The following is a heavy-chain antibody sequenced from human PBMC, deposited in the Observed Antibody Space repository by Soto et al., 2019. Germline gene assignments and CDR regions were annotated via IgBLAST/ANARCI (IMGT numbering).Heavy chain of an antibody. D-gene: IGHD3-22*01. CDR3: ANNYYDSSGYYYFDY. V-gene: IGHV3-23*01. J-gene: IGHJ4*02. CDR1: GFTFSSYA. Sequence: EVQLLESGGGLVQPGGSLRLSCAASGFTFSSYAMSWVRQAPGKGLEWVSAISGSGGSTYYADSVKGRFTISRDNSKNTLYLQMNSLRAEDTAVYYCANNYYDSSGYYYFDYWGQGTLVTVSS. CDR2: ISGSGGST.